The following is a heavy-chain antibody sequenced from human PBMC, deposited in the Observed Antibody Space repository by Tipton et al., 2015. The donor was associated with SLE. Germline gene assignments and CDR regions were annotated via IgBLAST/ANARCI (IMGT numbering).Heavy chain of an antibody. Sequence: TLSLTCTVSGGSIGSFYWSWIRQPPGKGLEWIGNIDYTANPNYSPSLKSRVTISIDTSTNHFSLKLRSVTAADTAVYYCASNYYGGSGFYYYYFDSWGQGTLVTVSS. CDR2: IDYTANP. V-gene: IGHV4-59*01. D-gene: IGHD3-22*01. CDR1: GGSIGSFY. CDR3: ASNYYGGSGFYYYYFDS. J-gene: IGHJ4*02.